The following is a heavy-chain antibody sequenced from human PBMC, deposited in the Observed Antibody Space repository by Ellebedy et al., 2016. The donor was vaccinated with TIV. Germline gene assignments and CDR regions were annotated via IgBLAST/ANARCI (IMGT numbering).Heavy chain of an antibody. D-gene: IGHD4-17*01. V-gene: IGHV3-30*03. CDR1: GFTFGTYG. J-gene: IGHJ2*01. Sequence: GESLKISCTGSGFTFGTYGMHWVRQAPGKGLEWVAIISYDGSNEYYADSVKGRFAISRDNAKNSLYLQMNSLRAEDTAVYYCARKVPAPTTVPPNWYFDLWGRGTLVTVSS. CDR3: ARKVPAPTTVPPNWYFDL. CDR2: ISYDGSNE.